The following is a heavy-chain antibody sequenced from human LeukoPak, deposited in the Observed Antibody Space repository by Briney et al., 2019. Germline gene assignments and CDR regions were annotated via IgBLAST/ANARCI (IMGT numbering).Heavy chain of an antibody. CDR2: IYYSGIT. D-gene: IGHD2-8*01. CDR3: ARAWGLIEDWFDP. Sequence: SETLSLTRTVSGGSISSYYWNWIRQPPGKGLEWIGYIYYSGITNYNPSLKSRVTVSVDTSKSQFSLKLSSVTAADTAVYYCARAWGLIEDWFDPWGQGTLVTVSS. V-gene: IGHV4-59*01. CDR1: GGSISSYY. J-gene: IGHJ5*02.